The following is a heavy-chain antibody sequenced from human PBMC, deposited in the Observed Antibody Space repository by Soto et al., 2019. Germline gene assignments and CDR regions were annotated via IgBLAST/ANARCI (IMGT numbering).Heavy chain of an antibody. V-gene: IGHV4-34*01. CDR1: GGSFRGYY. D-gene: IGHD2-2*01. CDR3: ARGRGSSTLYYYYGMDV. CDR2: INHSGST. J-gene: IGHJ6*02. Sequence: SETLSLTCAVYGGSFRGYYWSWIRQPPGKGLEWIGEINHSGSTNYNPSLKSRVTISVDTSKNQFSLKLSSVTAADTAVYYCARGRGSSTLYYYYGMDVWGQGTTVTVSS.